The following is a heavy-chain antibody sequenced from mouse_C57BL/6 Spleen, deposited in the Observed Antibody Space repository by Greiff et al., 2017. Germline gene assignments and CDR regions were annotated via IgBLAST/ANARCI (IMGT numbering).Heavy chain of an antibody. CDR1: GYSFTGYY. CDR2: INPSTGGT. J-gene: IGHJ2*01. V-gene: IGHV1-42*01. CDR3: ARSGLGRDYFDY. Sequence: VQLKQSGPELVKPGASVKISCKASGYSFTGYYMNWVKQSPEKSLEWIGEINPSTGGTTYNQKFKAKATLTVDKSSSTAYMQLKSLTSEDSAVYYCARSGLGRDYFDYWGQGTTLTVSS. D-gene: IGHD4-1*01.